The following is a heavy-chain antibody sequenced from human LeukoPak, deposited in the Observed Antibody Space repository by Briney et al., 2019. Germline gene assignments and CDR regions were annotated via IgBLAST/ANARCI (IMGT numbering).Heavy chain of an antibody. V-gene: IGHV4-4*02. Sequence: SETLSLTCAVSGGSISSSNWWSWVRQPPGKGLEWIGEIYHSGSTNYNPSLKSRVTISVDKSKNQFSLKLSSVTAADTAVYYCARDSGKRIAVAGTEDYFDYWGQGTLVTVSS. J-gene: IGHJ4*02. CDR2: IYHSGST. CDR3: ARDSGKRIAVAGTEDYFDY. D-gene: IGHD6-19*01. CDR1: GGSISSSNW.